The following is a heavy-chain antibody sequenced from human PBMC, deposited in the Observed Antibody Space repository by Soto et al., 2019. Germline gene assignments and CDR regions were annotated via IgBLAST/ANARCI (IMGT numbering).Heavy chain of an antibody. J-gene: IGHJ3*02. V-gene: IGHV3-33*01. CDR2: IWYDGSNK. D-gene: IGHD3-22*01. Sequence: PGGSLRLSCAASGFTFSSYGMHWVRQAPGKGLEWVAVIWYDGSNKYYADSVKGRFTISRDNSKNTLYLQMNSLRAEDTAVYYCARDQPSLSITMIVGAFVIWGPGPMVTVSS. CDR1: GFTFSSYG. CDR3: ARDQPSLSITMIVGAFVI.